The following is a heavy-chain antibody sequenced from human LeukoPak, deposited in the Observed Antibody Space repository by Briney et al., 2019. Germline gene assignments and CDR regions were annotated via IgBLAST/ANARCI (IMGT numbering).Heavy chain of an antibody. Sequence: PGGSLRLSCAASGFTFSYYWMSWVRQAPGKGLEWVAFIRYDGSNKYYADSVKGRFTISRDNSKNTLYLQMNSLRAEDTAVYYCAKDLGKWELLSGAFDYWGQGTLVTVSS. CDR1: GFTFSYYW. V-gene: IGHV3-30*02. D-gene: IGHD1-26*01. J-gene: IGHJ4*02. CDR3: AKDLGKWELLSGAFDY. CDR2: IRYDGSNK.